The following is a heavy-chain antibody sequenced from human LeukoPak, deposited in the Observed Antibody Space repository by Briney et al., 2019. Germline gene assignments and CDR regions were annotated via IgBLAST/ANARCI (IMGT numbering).Heavy chain of an antibody. CDR2: NYYSGSA. CDR1: GGPISSFY. J-gene: IGHJ4*02. CDR3: ARGDYGDSDY. Sequence: SETLSLTCTVSGGPISSFYWSWIRQSPGKGLEWIGYNYYSGSANYNPSLKSRVTISVDVSKNQFSLKLSSVTAADTAVYYCARGDYGDSDYWGQGILVTVSS. D-gene: IGHD4-17*01. V-gene: IGHV4-59*01.